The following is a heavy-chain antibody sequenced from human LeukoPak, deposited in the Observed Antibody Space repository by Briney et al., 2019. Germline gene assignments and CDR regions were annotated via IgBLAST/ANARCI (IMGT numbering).Heavy chain of an antibody. D-gene: IGHD2-15*01. J-gene: IGHJ5*02. CDR1: GFTFSIYT. Sequence: GGSLRLSCAASGFTFSIYTMNWVRQAPGKGLEWVSSITSTSSCIYYADSVKGRFTISRDNAKNSLYLQMNSLRAEDTAVYYCASTPAGWFDPWGQGTLVTVSS. V-gene: IGHV3-21*01. CDR3: ASTPAGWFDP. CDR2: ITSTSSCI.